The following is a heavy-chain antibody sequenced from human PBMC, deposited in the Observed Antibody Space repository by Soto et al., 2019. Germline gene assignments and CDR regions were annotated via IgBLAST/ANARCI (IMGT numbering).Heavy chain of an antibody. D-gene: IGHD2-15*01. CDR2: TYLRSKWYN. CDR3: ARAAVAFAALDL. V-gene: IGHV6-1*01. J-gene: IGHJ3*01. Sequence: QIQLQQSGPGLVKPSQTLSLTCVISGDSVSTNSATWNWIRQSPSRGLEWLGRTYLRSKWYNEYAVSVKSRIAIRPETSKHLLSLHLSSVTPEDTAVYCCARAAVAFAALDLWGQWTVVTVSS. CDR1: GDSVSTNSAT.